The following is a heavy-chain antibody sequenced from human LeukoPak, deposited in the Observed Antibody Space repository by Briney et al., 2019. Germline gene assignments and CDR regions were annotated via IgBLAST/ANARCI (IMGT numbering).Heavy chain of an antibody. CDR2: IYYSGST. Sequence: SETLSLTCTVSGGSISSGGYYWSWIRQHPGKGLAWIGYIYYSGSTYYNPSLKSRVTISVDTSKNQFSLKLSSVTAADTAVYYCARVGGSSRNFDYWGQGTLVTVSS. D-gene: IGHD1-26*01. V-gene: IGHV4-31*03. CDR3: ARVGGSSRNFDY. CDR1: GGSISSGGYY. J-gene: IGHJ4*02.